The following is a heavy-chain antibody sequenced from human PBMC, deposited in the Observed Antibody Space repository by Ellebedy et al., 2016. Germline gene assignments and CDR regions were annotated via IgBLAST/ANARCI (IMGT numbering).Heavy chain of an antibody. CDR2: MNPNSGNT. CDR1: GYTFTSYD. J-gene: IGHJ4*02. D-gene: IGHD4-17*01. Sequence: ASVKVSCKASGYTFTSYDINWVRQATGQGLEWMGWMNPNSGNTGYAQKFQGRVTMTRNTSISTAYMELNSLRCEDTAVYYCAKDFIYGDYADYWGQGTLVTVSS. CDR3: AKDFIYGDYADY. V-gene: IGHV1-8*01.